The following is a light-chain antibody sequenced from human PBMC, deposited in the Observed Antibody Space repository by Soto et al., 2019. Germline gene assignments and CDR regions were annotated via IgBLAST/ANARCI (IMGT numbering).Light chain of an antibody. CDR1: PSVSGSN. J-gene: IGKJ5*01. CDR2: GAS. Sequence: EIVLTQSPGTLSLSPGERATLSCRASPSVSGSNLAWYQQKPGQAPRLVIYGASSRATGIPDRFSGSGSGTDFTLTIGSLQPDDFATYYCQQSYSTPITFGQGTRLEI. V-gene: IGKV3-20*01. CDR3: QQSYSTPIT.